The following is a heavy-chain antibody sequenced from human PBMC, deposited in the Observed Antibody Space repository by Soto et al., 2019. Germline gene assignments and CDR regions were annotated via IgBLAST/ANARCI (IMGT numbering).Heavy chain of an antibody. Sequence: SETLSLTCTVSGGSISSSSYYWGWIRQPPGKGLEWIGSIYYSGSTYYNPSLKSRVAISVDTSKSQFSLKLSSVTAADTAVYYCARQIGYCSGGSCYPNFDYWGQGTLVTVSS. J-gene: IGHJ4*02. CDR3: ARQIGYCSGGSCYPNFDY. V-gene: IGHV4-39*01. D-gene: IGHD2-15*01. CDR2: IYYSGST. CDR1: GGSISSSSYY.